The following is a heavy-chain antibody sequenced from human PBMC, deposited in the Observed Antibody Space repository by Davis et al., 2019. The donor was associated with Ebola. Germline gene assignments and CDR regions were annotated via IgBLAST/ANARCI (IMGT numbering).Heavy chain of an antibody. V-gene: IGHV3-30*18. CDR2: ISYDGSNK. CDR1: GFTFSSYG. D-gene: IGHD2-15*01. CDR3: AKIVDQVDD. J-gene: IGHJ4*02. Sequence: GESLKISCAASGFTFSSYGMHWVRQAPGKGLEWVAVISYDGSNKYYADSVKGRFTISSDNSKNTLYLQMNSLTAEDTAVYYCAKIVDQVDDWGQGTLVTVSS.